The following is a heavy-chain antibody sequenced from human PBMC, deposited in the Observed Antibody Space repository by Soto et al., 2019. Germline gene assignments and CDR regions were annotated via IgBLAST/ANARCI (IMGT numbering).Heavy chain of an antibody. V-gene: IGHV6-1*01. D-gene: IGHD3-10*01. J-gene: IGHJ6*02. Sequence: SQTLSLTCAISGDSVSSNSGAWNWIRQSPSRGLEWLGRTYYRSKWYNDYAVSVKSRITINPDTSKNQFSLQLNSVTPEDTAVYYCARFGALYYYYYYGMDVWGQGTTVTVSS. CDR3: ARFGALYYYYYYGMDV. CDR1: GDSVSSNSGA. CDR2: TYYRSKWYN.